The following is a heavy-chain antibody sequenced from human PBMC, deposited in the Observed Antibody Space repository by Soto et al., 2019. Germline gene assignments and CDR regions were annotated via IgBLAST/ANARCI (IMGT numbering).Heavy chain of an antibody. CDR3: ARVRKSSSQLLSDYFDY. D-gene: IGHD2-2*01. J-gene: IGHJ4*02. CDR2: INHSGST. V-gene: IGHV4-34*01. Sequence: QVQLQQWGAGLLKPSETLSLTCAVYGGAFSGYYWSWIRQPPGKGLEWIGEINHSGSTNYNPPLKTRLTISVGTSKNQFCLELGSVSAADTAVYYCARVRKSSSQLLSDYFDYWGQGTLVTVSS. CDR1: GGAFSGYY.